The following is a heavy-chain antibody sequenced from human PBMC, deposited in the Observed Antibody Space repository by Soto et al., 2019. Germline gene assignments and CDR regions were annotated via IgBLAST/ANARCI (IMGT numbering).Heavy chain of an antibody. V-gene: IGHV4-30-4*01. CDR2: IYYTGTT. J-gene: IGHJ4*02. CDR1: GGSISTGDHY. Sequence: QVQLQESGPGLVKPSQTLSLTCTVSGGSISTGDHYWSWIRQPPGKGLEWIAYIYYTGTTYYNPSLESRVTMAVDTSDNQFSLKLSSVTATDTAVYYCATYYDSSGSTFDYWGQGTQVTVSS. D-gene: IGHD3-22*01. CDR3: ATYYDSSGSTFDY.